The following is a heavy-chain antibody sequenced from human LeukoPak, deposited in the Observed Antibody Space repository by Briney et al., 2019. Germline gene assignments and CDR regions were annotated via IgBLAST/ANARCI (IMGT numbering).Heavy chain of an antibody. Sequence: SETLSLTCAVYGGSFSGYYWSWIRQPPGKGLEWIGEINHSGSTSYNPSLKSRVTISVDTSKNQFSLKLSSVTAADTAVYYCARAGGRLIFDYWGQGTLVTVSS. D-gene: IGHD4-23*01. CDR3: ARAGGRLIFDY. V-gene: IGHV4-34*01. J-gene: IGHJ4*02. CDR1: GGSFSGYY. CDR2: INHSGST.